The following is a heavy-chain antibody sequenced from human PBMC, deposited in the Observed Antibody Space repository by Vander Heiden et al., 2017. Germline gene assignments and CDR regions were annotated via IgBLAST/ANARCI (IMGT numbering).Heavy chain of an antibody. CDR1: GGSISSGGYY. J-gene: IGHJ6*02. CDR3: ARVSYYYGSSPYYYYGMDV. D-gene: IGHD3-10*01. CDR2: IYYSGST. V-gene: IGHV4-31*03. Sequence: QVQLQASGPGLVKPSQTLSLTCTVSGGSISSGGYYWSWIRQHPGKGLEWIGYIYYSGSTYYNPSLKSRVTISVDTSKNQFSLKLSSVTAADTAVYYCARVSYYYGSSPYYYYGMDVWGQGTTVTVSS.